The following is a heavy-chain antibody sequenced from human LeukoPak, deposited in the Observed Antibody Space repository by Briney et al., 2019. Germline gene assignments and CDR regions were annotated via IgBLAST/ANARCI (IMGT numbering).Heavy chain of an antibody. D-gene: IGHD2-21*02. CDR3: AKDGRGEYCGGDCYSVA. V-gene: IGHV3-30*18. Sequence: PGGSLRLSCAASGFTFSSYGMHWVRQAPGKGLEWVAVISYDGSNKYYADSVKGRFTISRDNSKNTLYLQMNSLRAEDTAVYYCAKDGRGEYCGGDCYSVAWGQGTLVTVSS. J-gene: IGHJ5*02. CDR2: ISYDGSNK. CDR1: GFTFSSYG.